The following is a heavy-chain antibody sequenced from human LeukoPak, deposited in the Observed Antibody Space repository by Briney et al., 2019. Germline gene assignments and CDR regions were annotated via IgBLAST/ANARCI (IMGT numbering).Heavy chain of an antibody. CDR2: IRTGSSYT. D-gene: IGHD2-2*01. CDR3: ARAPSTYNYYMDV. J-gene: IGHJ6*03. V-gene: IGHV3-21*01. Sequence: GGFLRLSCAASGFTFRTYSMTWVRRAPGMGLEWVSSIRTGSSYTYYSDSVKGRFTISRDNARNSLYLQMNSLRAEDTAVYYCARAPSTYNYYMDVWGRGTTVIVSS. CDR1: GFTFRTYS.